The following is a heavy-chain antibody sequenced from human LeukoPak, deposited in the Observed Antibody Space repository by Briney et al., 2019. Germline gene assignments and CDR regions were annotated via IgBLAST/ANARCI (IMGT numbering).Heavy chain of an antibody. J-gene: IGHJ6*03. CDR1: GYTFTSYY. Sequence: ASVKVSCKASGYTFTSYYMHWVRQAPGQGLEWVGIINPSGDPTTYAQKFQGRVTMTSDMSTSTVYMELSSLRSEDTAVYYCARSSGYYSSLYYMHVWGKGTTVTVSS. D-gene: IGHD3-22*01. CDR3: ARSSGYYSSLYYMHV. CDR2: INPSGDPT. V-gene: IGHV1-46*01.